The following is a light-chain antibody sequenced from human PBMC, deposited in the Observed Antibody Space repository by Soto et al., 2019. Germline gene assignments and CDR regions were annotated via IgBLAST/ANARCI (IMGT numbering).Light chain of an antibody. CDR2: GAS. J-gene: IGKJ1*01. V-gene: IGKV3-15*01. CDR1: QSVSSN. Sequence: EIVMTQSPATLSVSPGERATLSCRASQSVSSNLAWYQQKPGQAPRLLIYGASTRAPGIPARFSGSGSGKEFTLTISSLQSEDFAVYYCQQYNNWPGTFGQGTKVEIK. CDR3: QQYNNWPGT.